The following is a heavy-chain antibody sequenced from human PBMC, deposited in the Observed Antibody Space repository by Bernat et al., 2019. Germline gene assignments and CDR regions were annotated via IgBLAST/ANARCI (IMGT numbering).Heavy chain of an antibody. CDR1: GGTFSSYA. CDR3: ASNDYDFWSGYYIAGSAFDI. CDR2: IIPIFGTA. Sequence: QVQLVQSGAEVKKPGSSVKVSCKASGGTFSSYAISWVRQAPGQGLEWMGGIIPIFGTANYAQKFQGRVTITADESTSTAYMELCSLRSEDTAVYYCASNDYDFWSGYYIAGSAFDIWGQGTMVTVSS. D-gene: IGHD3-3*01. J-gene: IGHJ3*02. V-gene: IGHV1-69*01.